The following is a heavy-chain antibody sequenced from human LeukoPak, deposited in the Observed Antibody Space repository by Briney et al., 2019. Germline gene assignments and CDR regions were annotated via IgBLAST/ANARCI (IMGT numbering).Heavy chain of an antibody. CDR2: ISHSGST. V-gene: IGHV4-31*03. J-gene: IGHJ4*02. CDR1: GGSINSGGYY. Sequence: SETLSLTCNVSGGSINSGGYYWSWIRQHPGKGLEWIGYISHSGSTSYNPSLKSRVTISVDTSNNEFTLRLRPVTAADTAVYYCARGGYYYDTCGPFDYWGQGTLVTVSS. CDR3: ARGGYYYDTCGPFDY. D-gene: IGHD3-22*01.